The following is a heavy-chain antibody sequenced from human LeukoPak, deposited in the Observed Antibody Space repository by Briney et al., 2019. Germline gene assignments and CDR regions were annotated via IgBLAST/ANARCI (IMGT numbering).Heavy chain of an antibody. Sequence: SETLSLTCTVSGGSISSSSYYWGWIRQPPGKGLEWIGSIYYSGSTYYNPSLKSRVTISVDTSKNQFSLKLSSVTAADTAVYYCARIPVLRFLEWLLLLDYWGQGTLVTVSS. J-gene: IGHJ4*02. D-gene: IGHD3-3*01. CDR3: ARIPVLRFLEWLLLLDY. CDR2: IYYSGST. V-gene: IGHV4-39*01. CDR1: GGSISSSSYY.